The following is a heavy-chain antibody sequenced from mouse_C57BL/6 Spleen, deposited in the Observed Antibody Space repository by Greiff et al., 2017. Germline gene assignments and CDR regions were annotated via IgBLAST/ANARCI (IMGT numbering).Heavy chain of an antibody. CDR1: GYTFTDYE. J-gene: IGHJ3*01. CDR3: TRSPPLLLSGFAY. CDR2: IDPETGGT. V-gene: IGHV1-15*01. D-gene: IGHD2-10*01. Sequence: VHLVESGAELVRPGASVTLSCKASGYTFTDYEMHWVKQTPVHGLEWIGAIDPETGGTAYNQKFKGKAILTADKSSSPAYMELRSLTSEDSAVYYCTRSPPLLLSGFAYWGQGTLVTVSA.